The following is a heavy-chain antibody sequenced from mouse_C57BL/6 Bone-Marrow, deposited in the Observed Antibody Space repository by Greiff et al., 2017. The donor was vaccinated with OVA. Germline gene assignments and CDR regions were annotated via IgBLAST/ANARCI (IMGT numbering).Heavy chain of an antibody. J-gene: IGHJ2*01. CDR3: ARYKGRVAVDYFDY. CDR2: IRNKPNGSTT. D-gene: IGHD1-1*01. CDR1: GFTFTNYY. V-gene: IGHV7-3*04. Sequence: EVKVIESGGGLVQPGDSLRLSCAASGFTFTNYYMSWVRQPPGKALEWMALIRNKPNGSTTEYSASVKGRFTISRYNSQSILYLQMKALRAEDSATYYCARYKGRVAVDYFDYWGQGTALTVSS.